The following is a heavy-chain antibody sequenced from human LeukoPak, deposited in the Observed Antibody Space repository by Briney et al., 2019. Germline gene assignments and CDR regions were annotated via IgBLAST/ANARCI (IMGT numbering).Heavy chain of an antibody. Sequence: GGSLRLSCAASGFTFSSYAMSWVRQAPGKGLDWVSAISGSGGSTYYADSVKGRFTISRDNSKNTLYLQMNSLRAEDTAVYYCAKGPAFASGSYYHYWGQGTLVTVSS. D-gene: IGHD1-26*01. CDR1: GFTFSSYA. CDR3: AKGPAFASGSYYHY. V-gene: IGHV3-23*01. CDR2: ISGSGGST. J-gene: IGHJ4*02.